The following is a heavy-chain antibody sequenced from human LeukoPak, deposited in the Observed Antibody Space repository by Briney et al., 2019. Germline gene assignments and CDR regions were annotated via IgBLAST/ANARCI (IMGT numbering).Heavy chain of an antibody. CDR2: IIPILGIA. Sequence: SVNVSCKASGGTFSSYAISWVRQAPGQGLEWMGRIIPILGIANYAQKFQGRVTITADKSTSTAYMELSSLRSEDTAVYYCARDNPCSGGSCYSSYYYYYGMDVWGQGTTVTVSS. CDR3: ARDNPCSGGSCYSSYYYYYGMDV. V-gene: IGHV1-69*04. J-gene: IGHJ6*02. D-gene: IGHD2-15*01. CDR1: GGTFSSYA.